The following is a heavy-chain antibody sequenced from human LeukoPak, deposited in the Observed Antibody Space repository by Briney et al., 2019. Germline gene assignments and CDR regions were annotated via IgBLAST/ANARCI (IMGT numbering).Heavy chain of an antibody. CDR1: GGSISSYY. J-gene: IGHJ5*02. CDR3: ARQDWNYSDWFDP. D-gene: IGHD1-7*01. CDR2: IYHSGSA. V-gene: IGHV4-59*08. Sequence: SETLSLTCTVSGGSISSYYWGWIRQPPGKGLEWIGRIYHSGSAYYNPSLKSRVTISVDTSKNQFSLKLSSVTAADTAVYYCARQDWNYSDWFDPWGHGTLVTVSS.